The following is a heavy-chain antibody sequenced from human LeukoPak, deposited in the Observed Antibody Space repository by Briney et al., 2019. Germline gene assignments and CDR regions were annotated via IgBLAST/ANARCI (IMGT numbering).Heavy chain of an antibody. V-gene: IGHV3-11*01. Sequence: KSGGSLRLSCAASGFTFSDYYMSWIRQAPGKGLEWVSYISSSGSTIYYADSVKGRFTISRDNAKNSLYLQMNSLRAEDTAVYYCARDVMATTSPYYFDYWGQGTLVTVSS. CDR1: GFTFSDYY. D-gene: IGHD5-12*01. CDR2: ISSSGSTI. J-gene: IGHJ4*02. CDR3: ARDVMATTSPYYFDY.